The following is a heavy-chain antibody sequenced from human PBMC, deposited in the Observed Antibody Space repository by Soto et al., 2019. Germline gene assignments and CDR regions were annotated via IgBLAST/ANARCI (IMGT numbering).Heavy chain of an antibody. Sequence: PGGSLRLSCTTSGFTFSSYAMNWVRQAPGKGLEWVSGIDPSGGNTFYEESVKGRFTISRDNSKNSLYLEMNSLRAEDTAVYYCARASHDYGELDYWGQGALVTVSS. V-gene: IGHV3-23*01. CDR2: IDPSGGNT. D-gene: IGHD4-17*01. J-gene: IGHJ4*02. CDR3: ARASHDYGELDY. CDR1: GFTFSSYA.